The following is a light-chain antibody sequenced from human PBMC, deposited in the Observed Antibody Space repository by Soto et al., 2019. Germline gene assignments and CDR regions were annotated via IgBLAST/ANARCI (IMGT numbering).Light chain of an antibody. V-gene: IGKV3-20*01. CDR1: QSVSSSY. Sequence: EIVLTQSPGTLSLSPGERATLSCRASQSVSSSYLAWYQQKPGQAPRLLIYGASSRATGIPDRFSVSGSETDFTLTISRLEPEDCAVYYCQQYGSSSWTFGQGTKVEIK. J-gene: IGKJ1*01. CDR2: GAS. CDR3: QQYGSSSWT.